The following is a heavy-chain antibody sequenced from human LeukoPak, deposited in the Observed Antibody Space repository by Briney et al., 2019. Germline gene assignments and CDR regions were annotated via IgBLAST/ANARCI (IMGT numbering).Heavy chain of an antibody. CDR3: AAGDPWHLLDY. Sequence: ASVKVSCKVSGYTLTELSMHWVRQAPGKGLEWMGGFDLGDGETISAQKFQGRVTMTEDTSTDTAYMELRSLTSEDTAVYYCAAGDPWHLLDYWGQGTLVTVSS. CDR1: GYTLTELS. V-gene: IGHV1-24*01. J-gene: IGHJ4*02. D-gene: IGHD5-12*01. CDR2: FDLGDGET.